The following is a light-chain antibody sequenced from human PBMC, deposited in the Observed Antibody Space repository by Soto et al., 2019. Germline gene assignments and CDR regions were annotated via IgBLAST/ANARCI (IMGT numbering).Light chain of an antibody. V-gene: IGKV3-20*01. CDR2: GAS. Sequence: EIVLTQSPGTLSLSPGEGATLSCRASQSVASSYLAWYQQKPGQAPRLIIDGASNRATGTPDRFSGGGSGTDFTLTISRLEPEDFAVYYCQQYGSSSFTFGQGTKLEIK. CDR1: QSVASSY. J-gene: IGKJ2*01. CDR3: QQYGSSSFT.